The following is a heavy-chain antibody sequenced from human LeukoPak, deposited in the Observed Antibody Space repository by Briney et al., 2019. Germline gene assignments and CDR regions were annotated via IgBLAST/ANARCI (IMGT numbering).Heavy chain of an antibody. J-gene: IGHJ4*02. V-gene: IGHV3-33*08. CDR2: IWYGGSNK. D-gene: IGHD6-25*01. CDR1: GFTFSSYG. CDR3: ARPRTRGAPRLNYYFDY. Sequence: QPGGSLRLSCAASGFTFSSYGMHWVRQAPGKGLEWVAVIWYGGSNKYYADSVKGRFTISRDNSKNTLYLQMNSLRAEDTAVYYCARPRTRGAPRLNYYFDYWGQGTLVTVSS.